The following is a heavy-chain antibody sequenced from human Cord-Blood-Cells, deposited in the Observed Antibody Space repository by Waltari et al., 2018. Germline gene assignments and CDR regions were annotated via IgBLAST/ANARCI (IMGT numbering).Heavy chain of an antibody. V-gene: IGHV4-30-4*01. D-gene: IGHD6-13*01. J-gene: IGHJ5*02. CDR1: GGSITSGDYY. CDR3: ARTPAAQNWFDP. CDR2: IYYSGST. Sequence: QVQLQESGPGLVKPSQTLSLTCTVSGGSITSGDYYWSWIRQPPGKGLGWIGDIYYSGSTYYTPSLKSRVTISVDTSKNQFSLKLSAMTAADTAVYYCARTPAAQNWFDPWGQGTLVTVSS.